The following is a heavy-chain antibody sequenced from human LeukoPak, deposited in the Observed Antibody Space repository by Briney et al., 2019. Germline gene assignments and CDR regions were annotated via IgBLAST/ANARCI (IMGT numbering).Heavy chain of an antibody. D-gene: IGHD1-26*01. J-gene: IGHJ4*02. V-gene: IGHV3-33*01. CDR3: VRDPPRRELGLGY. CDR1: GFTFSSYG. Sequence: PGGSLRLSCAASGFTFSSYGMHWVRQAPGKGLEWVALIWYDGSNKYYADSVKGRFTISRDNSKNTVYLQVNSLRAEDTAVYYCVRDPPRRELGLGYWGQGTLVTVSS. CDR2: IWYDGSNK.